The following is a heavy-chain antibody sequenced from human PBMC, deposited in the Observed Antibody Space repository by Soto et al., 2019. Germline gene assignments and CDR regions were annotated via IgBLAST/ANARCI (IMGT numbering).Heavy chain of an antibody. D-gene: IGHD6-19*01. CDR3: VRGSLYNVDSSGTELWFDP. CDR2: IYHTGII. Sequence: PSETLSLTCTVSGGSVSARSYYLNWIRLPPGKGLQWVGHIYHTGIIQYSASFKRRALISLDTPKNQSSLTLSSVTVADTAVYYCVRGSLYNVDSSGTELWFDPWGQGALVTVS. CDR1: GGSVSARSYY. J-gene: IGHJ5*02. V-gene: IGHV4-61*01.